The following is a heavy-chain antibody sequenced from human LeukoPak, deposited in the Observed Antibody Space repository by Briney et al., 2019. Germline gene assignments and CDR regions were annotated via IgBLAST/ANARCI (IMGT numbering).Heavy chain of an antibody. Sequence: SQTLSLTCAVYGGSFSGYYWSWIRQPPGKGLEWIGEINHSGSTNYNPSLKSRVTISVDTSKNQFSLKLSSVTAADTPVYNCARGKPLLRSINPCGPGTLVTVSS. CDR3: ARGKPLLRSINP. D-gene: IGHD3-16*01. J-gene: IGHJ5*02. CDR1: GGSFSGYY. V-gene: IGHV4-34*01. CDR2: INHSGST.